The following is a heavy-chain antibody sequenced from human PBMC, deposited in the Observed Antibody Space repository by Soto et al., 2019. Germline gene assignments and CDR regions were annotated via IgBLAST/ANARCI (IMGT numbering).Heavy chain of an antibody. CDR1: VYTFTVYG. CDR2: IRAYNGNT. CDR3: ARDGYYYDSSGYYNGWFDP. J-gene: IGHJ5*02. D-gene: IGHD3-22*01. V-gene: IGHV1-18*01. Sequence: ASVKGSCKASVYTFTVYGISWVRQAPGKVVEWMGWIRAYNGNTNYAKKLQGRVSITTDTSTSTAYMELRSLISDDTAGYYCARDGYYYDSSGYYNGWFDPWGQGTLVTVSS.